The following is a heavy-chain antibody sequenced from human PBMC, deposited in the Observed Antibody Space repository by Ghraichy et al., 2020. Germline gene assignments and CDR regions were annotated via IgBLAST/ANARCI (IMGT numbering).Heavy chain of an antibody. CDR3: ASLKRWLQFMDAFDI. V-gene: IGHV3-7*03. CDR2: IKQDGSEK. D-gene: IGHD5-24*01. CDR1: GFTFSSYW. J-gene: IGHJ3*02. Sequence: GGSLRLSCAASGFTFSSYWMSWVRQAPGKGLEWVANIKQDGSEKYYVDSVKGRFTISRDNAKNSLYLQMNSLRAEDTAVYYCASLKRWLQFMDAFDIWGQGTMVTVSS.